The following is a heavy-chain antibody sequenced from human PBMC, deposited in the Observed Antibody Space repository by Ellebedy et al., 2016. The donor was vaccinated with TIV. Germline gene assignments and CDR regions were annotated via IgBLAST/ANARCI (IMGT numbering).Heavy chain of an antibody. CDR2: ISSSSSTI. D-gene: IGHD5/OR15-5a*01. CDR1: GFTFSSYS. Sequence: GGSLRLSXAASGFTFSSYSMNWVRQAPGKGLEWVSYISSSSSTIYYADPVKGRFTISRDNAKNSLYLQMNSLRDEDTAVYYCARAKKYVYDYWGQGTLVTVSS. CDR3: ARAKKYVYDY. V-gene: IGHV3-48*02. J-gene: IGHJ4*02.